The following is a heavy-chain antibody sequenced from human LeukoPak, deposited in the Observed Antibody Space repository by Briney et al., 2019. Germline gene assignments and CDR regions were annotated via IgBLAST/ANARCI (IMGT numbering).Heavy chain of an antibody. CDR3: ARGARGSGTASDY. CDR2: ITGSGGRT. D-gene: IGHD3-10*01. CDR1: GFTFSSYA. V-gene: IGHV3-23*01. Sequence: GGSLRLSCAASGFTFSSYAMNWVRQAPGKGLEWVSAITGSGGRTYYADSVKGRFTISRDNAKNTLHLQMNSLRAEDTAVYYCARGARGSGTASDYWGQGTLVTVSS. J-gene: IGHJ4*02.